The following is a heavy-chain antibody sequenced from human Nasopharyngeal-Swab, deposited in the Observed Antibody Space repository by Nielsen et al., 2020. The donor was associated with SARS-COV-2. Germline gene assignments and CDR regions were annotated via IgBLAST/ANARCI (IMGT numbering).Heavy chain of an antibody. Sequence: GGSLRLSCAASGFFFGSYTMNWVRQPPGKGLELVSSISSTSTYIYYADSVRGRLTISRDNAKKSVYLQMDSLRVEDTAVYYCVSSLGAEVLAVEHYWGQGTPVTVSS. CDR2: ISSTSTYI. D-gene: IGHD1-14*01. CDR3: VSSLGAEVLAVEHY. J-gene: IGHJ4*02. CDR1: GFFFGSYT. V-gene: IGHV3-21*01.